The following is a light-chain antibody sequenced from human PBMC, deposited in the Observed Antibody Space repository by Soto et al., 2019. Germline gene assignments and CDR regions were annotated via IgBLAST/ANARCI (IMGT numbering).Light chain of an antibody. CDR1: SSDVGGYNY. J-gene: IGLJ2*01. CDR2: GVT. Sequence: QSALTQPASVSGSPGQSITISCTGTSSDVGGYNYVSWYQQHPGKAPKLMIYGVTNRPSGVSNRFSGYKSGNTASLTISGLQAEDEADYYCSSYTTSTTLSAVFGGGTTLTVL. V-gene: IGLV2-14*01. CDR3: SSYTTSTTLSAV.